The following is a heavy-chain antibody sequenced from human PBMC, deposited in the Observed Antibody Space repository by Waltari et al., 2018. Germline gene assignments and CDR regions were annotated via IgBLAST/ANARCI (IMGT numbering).Heavy chain of an antibody. CDR3: AREGGFGELLNY. CDR1: GGSFSGSY. CDR2: INDSGST. Sequence: QVQLQQWGAGLLKPSETLSLTCAVYGGSFSGSYWSWIRQPPGKGLKWIGEINDSGSTNYNPARRSRVTISVDTSKNQFSLKLSSVAAADTAVYYCAREGGFGELLNYWGQGTLVTVSS. D-gene: IGHD3-10*01. V-gene: IGHV4-34*01. J-gene: IGHJ4*02.